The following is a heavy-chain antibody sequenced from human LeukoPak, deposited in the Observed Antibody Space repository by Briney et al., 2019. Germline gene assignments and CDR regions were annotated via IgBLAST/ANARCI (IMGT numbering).Heavy chain of an antibody. CDR1: GFTFSSYW. J-gene: IGHJ5*02. Sequence: GGSLGLSCAASGFTFSSYWMSWVRQAPGKGLEWVANIKQDGSEKYYVDSVKGRFTISRDNAKNSLYLQMNSLRAEDTAVYYRATDLANVGWFDPWGQGTLVTVSS. CDR2: IKQDGSEK. CDR3: ATDLANVGWFDP. D-gene: IGHD1-1*01. V-gene: IGHV3-7*03.